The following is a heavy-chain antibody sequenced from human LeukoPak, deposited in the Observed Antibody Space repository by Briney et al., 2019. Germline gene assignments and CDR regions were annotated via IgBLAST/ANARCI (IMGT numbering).Heavy chain of an antibody. V-gene: IGHV4-31*03. CDR3: ARAAGTVYYFDY. CDR1: GGSISSGGYY. J-gene: IGHJ4*02. CDR2: IYYSGST. Sequence: PSETLSLACTVSGGSISSGGYYWSWIRQHPGKGLEWIGYIYYSGSTYYNPSLKSRVTISLDTSKNQFSLKLSSVTAADTAVYYCARAAGTVYYFDYWGQGTLVTVSS. D-gene: IGHD6-13*01.